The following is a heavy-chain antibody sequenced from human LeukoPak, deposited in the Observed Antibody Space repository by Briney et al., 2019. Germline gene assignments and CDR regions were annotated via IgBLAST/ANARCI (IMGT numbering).Heavy chain of an antibody. CDR2: ISSSSYI. Sequence: SGGSLRLSCAASGFTFSRYSMNWVRQAPGKGLEWVSSISSSSYIYYADSVKGRFTISRDNSKNTLYLQMNSLRAEDTAVYYCAKGPNYYDIAYFDYWGQGTLVTVSS. V-gene: IGHV3-21*01. CDR1: GFTFSRYS. J-gene: IGHJ4*02. D-gene: IGHD3-22*01. CDR3: AKGPNYYDIAYFDY.